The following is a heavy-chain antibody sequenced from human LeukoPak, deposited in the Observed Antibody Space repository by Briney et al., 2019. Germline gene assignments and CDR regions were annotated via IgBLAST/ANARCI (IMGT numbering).Heavy chain of an antibody. D-gene: IGHD1-7*01. CDR1: GFTLDDYA. CDR3: ASGTTAAFDI. V-gene: IGHV3-9*01. Sequence: GGSLRLSCAASGFTLDDYAMHWVRQAPGKGLAWVSGISWNSGSIGYADSVKGRFTISRDNAKNSLYLQMNSLRAEDTALYYCASGTTAAFDIWGQGTMVTVSS. CDR2: ISWNSGSI. J-gene: IGHJ3*02.